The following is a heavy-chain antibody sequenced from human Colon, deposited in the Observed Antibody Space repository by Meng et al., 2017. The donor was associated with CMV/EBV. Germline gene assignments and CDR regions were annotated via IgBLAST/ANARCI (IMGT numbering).Heavy chain of an antibody. D-gene: IGHD2-15*01. J-gene: IGHJ4*02. V-gene: IGHV1-46*01. CDR1: GSTFSTQY. CDR3: TRDIVL. Sequence: QEQLGQSGAEVKKPGASVKVSCKASGSTFSTQYIHWVRQAPGQGLEWLGIIKPSGGSTGYAQKFQGRVTMTRGTSTSTVYMELSSLRSEDTAMYYCTRDIVLWGQGTLVTVSS. CDR2: IKPSGGST.